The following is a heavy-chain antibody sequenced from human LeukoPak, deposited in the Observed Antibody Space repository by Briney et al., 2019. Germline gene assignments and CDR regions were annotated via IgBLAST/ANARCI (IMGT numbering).Heavy chain of an antibody. J-gene: IGHJ6*03. V-gene: IGHV4-59*01. CDR3: ARTTMVRGTYYMDV. CDR2: IYYSGYT. Sequence: PSETLSLTCTVSGGPISSYYWSWIRQPPGKGLEWIGCIYYSGYTNYKSSLKSRVTISVDTSKNQFSLKLSSVTAADTAVYYCARTTMVRGTYYMDVWGKGTTVTVSS. CDR1: GGPISSYY. D-gene: IGHD3-10*01.